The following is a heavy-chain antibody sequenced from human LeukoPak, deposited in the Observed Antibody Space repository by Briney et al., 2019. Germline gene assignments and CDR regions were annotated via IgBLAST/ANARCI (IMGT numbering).Heavy chain of an antibody. J-gene: IGHJ4*02. D-gene: IGHD5-18*01. CDR3: ARLKGLLHYYFDY. V-gene: IGHV4-31*03. CDR1: GGSISSGGYY. CDR2: IYYSGST. Sequence: SETLSLTCTVSGGSISSGGYYWSWIRQHPGKGLEWIGYIYYSGSTYYNPSLKSRVTISVDTSKNQFSLKLSSVTAADTAVYYCARLKGLLHYYFDYWGQGTLVTVSS.